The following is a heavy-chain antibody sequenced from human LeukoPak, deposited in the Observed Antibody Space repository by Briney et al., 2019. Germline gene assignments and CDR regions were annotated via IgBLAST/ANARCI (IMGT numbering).Heavy chain of an antibody. D-gene: IGHD2/OR15-2a*01. CDR2: IYSGGTT. CDR3: ACVHTDIDYFFDL. CDR1: GVTPRVNC. J-gene: IGHJ4*02. V-gene: IGHV3-53*04. Sequence: GGSLRLSCAASGVTPRVNCMTSVRQAPGKGLEWVSTIYSGGTTYYADSVMGRFTISRHNSRNTLYLQMNSLRAEDTAVYYCACVHTDIDYFFDLWGQGTLVTVSS.